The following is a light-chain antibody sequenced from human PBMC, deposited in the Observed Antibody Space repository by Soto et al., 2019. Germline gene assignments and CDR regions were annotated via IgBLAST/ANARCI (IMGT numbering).Light chain of an antibody. CDR2: GSS. CDR3: QQSPRT. J-gene: IGKJ1*01. Sequence: EIVMTQSPATLSVSPGERATLSCRASHSVSSNLAWYQQKPGQPPRLLIYGSSTRATGFPARFSGSGSGTEFTLTISSLQSEDFALYYCQQSPRTFGQGTKVEIK. CDR1: HSVSSN. V-gene: IGKV3-15*01.